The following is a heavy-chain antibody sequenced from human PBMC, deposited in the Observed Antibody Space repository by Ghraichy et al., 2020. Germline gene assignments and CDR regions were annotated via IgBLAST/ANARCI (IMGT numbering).Heavy chain of an antibody. V-gene: IGHV4-31*03. CDR2: IYYSGST. J-gene: IGHJ4*02. CDR1: GGSISSGDYC. CDR3: ARAPLNLNDYGDYFHLDY. D-gene: IGHD4-17*01. Sequence: SETLSLTCTVSGGSISSGDYCWSWIRQHPGQGLEWIGYIYYSGSTYYNPSLKSRVTISVDTSKNQFSLNLSSVTAADTAVYYCARAPLNLNDYGDYFHLDYWGQGTLVTVSS.